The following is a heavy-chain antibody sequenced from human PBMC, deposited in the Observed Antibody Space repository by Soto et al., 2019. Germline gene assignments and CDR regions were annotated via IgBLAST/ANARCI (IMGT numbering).Heavy chain of an antibody. V-gene: IGHV4-4*02. J-gene: IGHJ4*02. Sequence: SETLSLTCVVSDGSISTYDWLTWVRQPPGKGLEWIGKMFHSGGADYSPSLKSRVTISADSPKNHFSLRLTAVTAADTAVYYCATGNVDSMLEYWGQGTQVTVSS. CDR1: DGSISTYDW. CDR3: ATGNVDSMLEY. D-gene: IGHD3-3*01. CDR2: MFHSGGA.